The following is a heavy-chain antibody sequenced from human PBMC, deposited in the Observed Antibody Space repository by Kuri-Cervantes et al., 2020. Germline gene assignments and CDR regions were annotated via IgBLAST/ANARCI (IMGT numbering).Heavy chain of an antibody. J-gene: IGHJ4*02. V-gene: IGHV3-66*02. CDR3: AKGEDFWSGYYTLYYFDY. D-gene: IGHD3-3*01. Sequence: GGSLRSPCAASGFTVSSNYMSWVRQAPGKGLEWVSVIYSGGSTYYADSVKGRFTISRDNSKNTLYLQMNSLRAEDTAVYYCAKGEDFWSGYYTLYYFDYWGQGTLVTVSS. CDR1: GFTVSSNY. CDR2: IYSGGST.